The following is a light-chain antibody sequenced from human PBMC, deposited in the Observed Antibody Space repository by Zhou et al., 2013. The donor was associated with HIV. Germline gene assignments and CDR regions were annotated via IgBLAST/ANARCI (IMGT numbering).Light chain of an antibody. CDR3: QQSRT. J-gene: IGKJ3*01. CDR1: QSVSSSY. CDR2: AAS. V-gene: IGKV3-20*01. Sequence: EIVLTQSPGTLSLSPGERATLSCRASQSVSSSYLAWYQQKPGQAPRLLIYAASTRATGIPDRFSGSGSGTDFTLTISRLEPEDFAVYYCQQSRTFGPGTKVDIK.